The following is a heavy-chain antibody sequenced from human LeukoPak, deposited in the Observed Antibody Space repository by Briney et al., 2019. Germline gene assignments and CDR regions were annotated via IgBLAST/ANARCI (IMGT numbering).Heavy chain of an antibody. CDR2: IWYDGSNQ. Sequence: GGSLRLSCAASGLTFRNYGMHWVRQAPGKGLEWVAVIWYDGSNQYYVDSVKGRFTVSRDNSKNTLFLQMNSLRAEDTAVYYCARGGYSSSWYHFDYWGQGTLVTVSS. CDR1: GLTFRNYG. V-gene: IGHV3-33*01. CDR3: ARGGYSSSWYHFDY. D-gene: IGHD6-13*01. J-gene: IGHJ4*02.